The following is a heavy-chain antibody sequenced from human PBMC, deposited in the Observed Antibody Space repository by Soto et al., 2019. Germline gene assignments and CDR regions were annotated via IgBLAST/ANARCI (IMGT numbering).Heavy chain of an antibody. J-gene: IGHJ5*02. CDR2: VFHSGRSGST. CDR3: AKTSLGWFGP. V-gene: IGHV4-59*01. D-gene: IGHD3-16*02. CDR1: GGSITSYY. Sequence: SETLSLTCSVSGGSITSYYWSWIRQPPGKGLEWIGYVFHSGRSGSTNHNPSLNNRVTISVDTSKNQFSLKLSSVTAADTAVYYCAKTSLGWFGPWGQGTLVTVS.